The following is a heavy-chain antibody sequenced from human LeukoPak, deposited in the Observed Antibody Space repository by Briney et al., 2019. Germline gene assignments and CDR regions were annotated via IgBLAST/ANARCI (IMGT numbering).Heavy chain of an antibody. Sequence: ASVKVSCKASGYTFTSYYMHWVRQAPGQGLGWMGIINPSGGSTSYAQKFQGRVTMTRATSTSTVYMELSSLRCEDTAVYYCARDLGDYVWGSYRYPGYWGQGTLVTVSS. CDR2: INPSGGST. D-gene: IGHD3-16*02. V-gene: IGHV1-46*01. CDR1: GYTFTSYY. J-gene: IGHJ4*02. CDR3: ARDLGDYVWGSYRYPGY.